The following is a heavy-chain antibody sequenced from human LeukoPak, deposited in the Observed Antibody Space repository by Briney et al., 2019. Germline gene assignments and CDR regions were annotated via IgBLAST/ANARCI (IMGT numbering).Heavy chain of an antibody. D-gene: IGHD6-13*01. CDR2: IYYSGST. CDR3: ARAKHSSSWGFDY. Sequence: KPSETLSLTCTVSGGSISSYYWSWIRQPPGKGLEWIGYIYYSGSTNYNPSLKSRVTISVDTSKSQFSLKLRSVTAADTAVYYCARAKHSSSWGFDYWGQGTLVTVPS. J-gene: IGHJ4*02. CDR1: GGSISSYY. V-gene: IGHV4-59*01.